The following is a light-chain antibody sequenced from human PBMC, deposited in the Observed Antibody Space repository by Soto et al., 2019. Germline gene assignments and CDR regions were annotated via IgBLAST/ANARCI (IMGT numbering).Light chain of an antibody. V-gene: IGKV3-20*01. CDR2: ATF. J-gene: IGKJ2*01. Sequence: EVVLTQSPGTLSLSPGERATLSCRASESVSRNYLAWYQQRPGQAPRLLIYATFTRATGIPDRFSGSGSGTDFTLTISRLEPEDVAVYYCQQYGSSLFIFGQGTKLDIK. CDR3: QQYGSSLFI. CDR1: ESVSRNY.